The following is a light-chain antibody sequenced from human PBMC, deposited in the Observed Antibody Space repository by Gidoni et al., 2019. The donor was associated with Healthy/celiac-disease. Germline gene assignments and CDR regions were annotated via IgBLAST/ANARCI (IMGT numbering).Light chain of an antibody. CDR1: HSLSSN. CDR3: YQHHNCPPWT. J-gene: IGKJ1*01. CDR2: GAS. Sequence: ATPALSLCERATPTCSASHSLSSNCALYQQQPGQAPTPLLFGASTRATGTAATFSGSGSGTAFTLTLSSLQSEDFAVAFCYQHHNCPPWTFGQGTKVEIK. V-gene: IGKV3-15*01.